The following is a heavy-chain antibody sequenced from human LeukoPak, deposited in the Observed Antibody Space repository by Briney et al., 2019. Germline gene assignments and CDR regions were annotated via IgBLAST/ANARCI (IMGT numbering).Heavy chain of an antibody. Sequence: GGSLRLSCAASGFTFSSYSMNWVRQAPGKGLEWVSSISSSSSYIYYADSVKGRFTISRDYDKNSLYQQKNSLSAEDTAVYYCARAMTWGQGTLVSVSS. CDR3: ARAMT. V-gene: IGHV3-21*01. J-gene: IGHJ5*02. CDR2: ISSSSSYI. CDR1: GFTFSSYS.